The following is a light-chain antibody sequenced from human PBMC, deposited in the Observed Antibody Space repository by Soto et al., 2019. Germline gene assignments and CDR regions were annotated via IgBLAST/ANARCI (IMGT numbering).Light chain of an antibody. J-gene: IGKJ1*01. CDR2: LGS. V-gene: IGKV2-28*01. Sequence: DIVMTQSPLSLPVTPGEPASISCRSSQSLLHANGNNYWHWYLQKPGQSPQLLIFLGSNRASGVPDRFSGSGSGTDFTLEISRVEADDVGVYYCMQALHAPRTFGQGTKVEIK. CDR3: MQALHAPRT. CDR1: QSLLHANGNNY.